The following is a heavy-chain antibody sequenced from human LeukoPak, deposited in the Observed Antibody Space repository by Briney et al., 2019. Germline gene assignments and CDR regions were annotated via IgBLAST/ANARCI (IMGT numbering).Heavy chain of an antibody. V-gene: IGHV3-30*18. Sequence: GRSLRLSCVASGFTFSSYGMHWVRQAPGKGLEWVAVISYDGSNKYYADSVKGRFTISRDNSKNTLYLQMNSLRAEDTAVYYCAKEAPKLSSGVDYWGQGTLVTVSS. J-gene: IGHJ4*02. CDR2: ISYDGSNK. D-gene: IGHD2-15*01. CDR1: GFTFSSYG. CDR3: AKEAPKLSSGVDY.